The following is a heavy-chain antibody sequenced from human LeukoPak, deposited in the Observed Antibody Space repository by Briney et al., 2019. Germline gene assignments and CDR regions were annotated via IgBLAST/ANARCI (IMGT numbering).Heavy chain of an antibody. CDR1: GVSISSYY. CDR2: IYYSGST. D-gene: IGHD3-22*01. J-gene: IGHJ4*02. CDR3: ARGRGYGDYYFDY. Sequence: SETLSLTCTVSGVSISSYYWSWIRQPPGKGLEWIGYIYYSGSTNYNPSLKSRVTISVDTSKNQFSLKLSSVTAADTAVYYCARGRGYGDYYFDYWGQGTLVTVSS. V-gene: IGHV4-59*01.